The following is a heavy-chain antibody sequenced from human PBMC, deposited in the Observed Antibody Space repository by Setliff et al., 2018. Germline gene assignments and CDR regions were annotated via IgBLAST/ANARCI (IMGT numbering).Heavy chain of an antibody. CDR1: GYRFTTYW. V-gene: IGHV5-51*01. Sequence: GESLKISCKGSGYRFTTYWIGWVRQMPGKGLEWMGVIYAGDSDTRYSPSFQGQVTFSADKSISTAYLQWSSLKASDTAMYYCARDSNYEGAYDYWGQGTLVTVSS. CDR3: ARDSNYEGAYDY. D-gene: IGHD4-4*01. J-gene: IGHJ4*02. CDR2: IYAGDSDT.